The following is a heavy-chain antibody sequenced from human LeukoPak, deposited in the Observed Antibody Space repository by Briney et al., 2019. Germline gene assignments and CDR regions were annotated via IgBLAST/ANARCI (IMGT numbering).Heavy chain of an antibody. V-gene: IGHV2-70*11. J-gene: IGHJ3*02. CDR3: ARSYVWGSYDAFDI. CDR1: GFSLSTSGMC. D-gene: IGHD3-16*01. Sequence: SVSGPALVKPTQTLTLTCTFSGFSLSTSGMCVSWIRQPPGKALEWLARIDWGDDKYYSTSLKTRLTISKDTSKNQVVLTMTNMDPVDTATYYCARSYVWGSYDAFDIWGQGTMVTVSS. CDR2: IDWGDDK.